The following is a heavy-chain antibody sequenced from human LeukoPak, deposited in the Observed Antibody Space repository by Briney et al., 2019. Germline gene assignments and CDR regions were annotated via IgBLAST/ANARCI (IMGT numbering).Heavy chain of an antibody. Sequence: ASVKVSRKASGYTFTGYYMHWVRQAPGQGLEWMGWINPNSGGTNYAQKFQGRVTMTRDTSISTAYMELSRLRSDDTAVYYCASPYYYDSSGYRYWGQGTLVTVSS. CDR3: ASPYYYDSSGYRY. D-gene: IGHD3-22*01. CDR2: INPNSGGT. V-gene: IGHV1-2*02. CDR1: GYTFTGYY. J-gene: IGHJ4*02.